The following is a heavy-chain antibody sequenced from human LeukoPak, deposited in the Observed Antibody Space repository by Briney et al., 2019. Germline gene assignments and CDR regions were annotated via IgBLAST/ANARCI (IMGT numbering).Heavy chain of an antibody. V-gene: IGHV4-30-4*01. CDR1: GGSISSGDYY. D-gene: IGHD3-22*01. Sequence: SQTLSLTCTVSGGSISSGDYYWSWIRQPPGKGLEWIAYMYYSGSTYYNPSLKSRITMSADTSKNQLSLKLSSVTAADTAVYYCARPYYYDSRIDPWGQGILDTVSS. CDR2: MYYSGST. CDR3: ARPYYYDSRIDP. J-gene: IGHJ5*02.